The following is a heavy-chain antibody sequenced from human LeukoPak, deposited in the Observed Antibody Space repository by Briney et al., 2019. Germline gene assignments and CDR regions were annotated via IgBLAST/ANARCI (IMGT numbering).Heavy chain of an antibody. Sequence: SETLSLTCTVSGGSISSYYWGWIRQPPGKGLEWIGSIYYSGSTYYNPSLKSRVTISVDTSKNQFSLKLSSVTAADTAVYYCVRDYYDSSGNDCWGQGTLVTVSS. CDR3: VRDYYDSSGNDC. J-gene: IGHJ4*02. CDR1: GGSISSYY. CDR2: IYYSGST. D-gene: IGHD3-22*01. V-gene: IGHV4-39*01.